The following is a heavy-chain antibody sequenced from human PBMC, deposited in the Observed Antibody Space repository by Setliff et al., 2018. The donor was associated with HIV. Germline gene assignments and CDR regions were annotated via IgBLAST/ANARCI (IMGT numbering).Heavy chain of an antibody. CDR2: VSSRGDT. CDR3: ARIFGDQGYYYGMDV. Sequence: SETLSLTCTVSDSGTYYWSWIRQPAGKGLEWIGRVSSRGDTNYNPSLKSRVTISVDTSKNQFSLKLSSVTAADTAVYYCARIFGDQGYYYGMDVWGQGTTVTVSS. V-gene: IGHV4-4*07. D-gene: IGHD3-3*01. J-gene: IGHJ6*02. CDR1: DSGTYY.